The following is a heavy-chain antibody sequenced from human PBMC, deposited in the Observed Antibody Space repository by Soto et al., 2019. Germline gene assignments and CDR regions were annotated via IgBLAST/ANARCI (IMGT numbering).Heavy chain of an antibody. CDR3: AREFTYGSNFFDC. CDR1: GGSISSAAYY. V-gene: IGHV4-31*03. Sequence: QVQLQESGPGLVKPSQTLSLTCTVSGGSISSAAYYCSCIRQHPGKGLEWIGYISHSGSTYYTPSLKSRVIISADTSKNQFSVNLTSVTAADTAVYYCAREFTYGSNFFDCWGQGALVTVSS. CDR2: ISHSGST. D-gene: IGHD3-10*01. J-gene: IGHJ4*02.